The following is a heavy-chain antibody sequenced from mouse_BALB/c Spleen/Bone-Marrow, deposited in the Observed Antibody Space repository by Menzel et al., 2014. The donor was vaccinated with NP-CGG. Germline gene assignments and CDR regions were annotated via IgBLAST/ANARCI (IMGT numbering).Heavy chain of an antibody. CDR3: ARHWDWYSDV. J-gene: IGHJ1*01. CDR1: GFVFSRYW. D-gene: IGHD4-1*01. Sequence: EVKLVESGGGLVQPGGSLKLSCAASGFVFSRYWMSWVRQAPGKGLEWIGEINPDSSTINYTPSLKDKFIISRDNAKNTLFLQMSKVRSEDTALYYCARHWDWYSDVWGAGTTVTVSS. V-gene: IGHV4-1*02. CDR2: INPDSSTI.